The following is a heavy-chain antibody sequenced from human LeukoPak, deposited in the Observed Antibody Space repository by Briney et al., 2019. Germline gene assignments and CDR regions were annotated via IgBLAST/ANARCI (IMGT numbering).Heavy chain of an antibody. Sequence: SETLSLTCTVSGGSISSYYWSWIRQPAGKGLEWIGRIYTSGSTNYNPSLESRVTMSVDTSKNQFSLKLSSVTAADTAVYYCASQHFEENLNHHYYWGQGTLVSVST. CDR1: GGSISSYY. J-gene: IGHJ4*02. D-gene: IGHD1-14*01. CDR2: IYTSGST. CDR3: ASQHFEENLNHHYY. V-gene: IGHV4-4*07.